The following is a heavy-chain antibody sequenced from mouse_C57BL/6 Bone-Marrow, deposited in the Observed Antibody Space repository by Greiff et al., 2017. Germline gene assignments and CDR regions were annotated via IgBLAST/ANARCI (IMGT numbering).Heavy chain of an antibody. CDR3: AKEATVVATGAMDY. D-gene: IGHD1-1*01. V-gene: IGHV1-55*01. CDR2: IYPGSGST. J-gene: IGHJ4*01. CDR1: GYTFTSYW. Sequence: VQLQQPGAELVKPGASVKMSCKASGYTFTSYWITWVKQRPGQGLEWIGDIYPGSGSTNYNEKFKSKATLTVDTSSSTAYMQLSSLTSEDSAVYYCAKEATVVATGAMDYWGQGTSVTVSS.